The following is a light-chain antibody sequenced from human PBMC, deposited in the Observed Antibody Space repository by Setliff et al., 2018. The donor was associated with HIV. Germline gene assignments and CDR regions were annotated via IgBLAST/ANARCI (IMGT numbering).Light chain of an antibody. CDR2: AAS. CDR1: LGISDS. V-gene: IGKV1-NL1*01. Sequence: DVQMTQSPSSLSASIGDRVTISCRASLGISDSLAWYQQKPGTAPKLLLFAASRLDSGVPSRFSASGSGTHYTLTISSLQPEDFATYYCQQYFFMPRTFGQGTKV. J-gene: IGKJ1*01. CDR3: QQYFFMPRT.